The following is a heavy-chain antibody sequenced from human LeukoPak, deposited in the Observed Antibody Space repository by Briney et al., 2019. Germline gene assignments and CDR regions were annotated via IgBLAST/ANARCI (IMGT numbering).Heavy chain of an antibody. CDR3: AALSGYSSGRDWFDP. Sequence: SVKVPCKASGFTFTSSAMQWVRQARGQRLEWIGWIVVGSGNTNYAQKFQERVTITRDMSTSTAYMELSSLRSEDTAVYYCAALSGYSSGRDWFDPWDQGTLVTVSS. J-gene: IGHJ5*02. CDR2: IVVGSGNT. CDR1: GFTFTSSA. V-gene: IGHV1-58*02. D-gene: IGHD6-25*01.